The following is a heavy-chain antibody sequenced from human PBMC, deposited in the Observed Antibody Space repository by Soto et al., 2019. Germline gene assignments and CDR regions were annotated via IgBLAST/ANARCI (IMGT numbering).Heavy chain of an antibody. CDR1: GFTFSSYG. D-gene: IGHD2-15*01. Sequence: QVQLVESGGGVVQPGRSLRLSCAASGFTFSSYGMHWVRQAPGKGLEWVAVIWYDGSYEYYADSVKGRFTISRDNSKNTLDLQMNSLRGEDTAVYYCARDRSGGYCSGAWCYRDLDYWGQGTLVIVSS. J-gene: IGHJ4*02. CDR2: IWYDGSYE. V-gene: IGHV3-33*01. CDR3: ARDRSGGYCSGAWCYRDLDY.